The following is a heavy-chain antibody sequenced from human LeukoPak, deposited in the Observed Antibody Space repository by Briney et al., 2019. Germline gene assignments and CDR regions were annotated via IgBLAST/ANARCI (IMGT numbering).Heavy chain of an antibody. CDR3: AREGPRDKYYGMDV. J-gene: IGHJ6*02. Sequence: ASVTVSCKASGYTFTSNAMNWVRQAPGQGLEWMGWINTNTGNPTYAQGFTGRFVFSLDTSVTTAYLQISSLKAEDTGVYYCAREGPRDKYYGMDVWGQGTTVTVSS. V-gene: IGHV7-4-1*02. CDR1: GYTFTSNA. CDR2: INTNTGNP.